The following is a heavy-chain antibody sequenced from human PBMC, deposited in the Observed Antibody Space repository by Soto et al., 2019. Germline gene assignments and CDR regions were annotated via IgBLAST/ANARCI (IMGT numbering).Heavy chain of an antibody. CDR1: GFTFSTYS. J-gene: IGHJ6*02. CDR3: AREYTAWPLAYGLDV. Sequence: GGSLRLSCVGSGFTFSTYSINWVRQAPGEGLEWVSSISSRSDIYYADSVKGRFTTSRDDAKNSLSLQMNSLRAENTAVYYCAREYTAWPLAYGLDVWGQGNTVTVSS. V-gene: IGHV3-21*01. CDR2: ISSRSDI. D-gene: IGHD2-2*02.